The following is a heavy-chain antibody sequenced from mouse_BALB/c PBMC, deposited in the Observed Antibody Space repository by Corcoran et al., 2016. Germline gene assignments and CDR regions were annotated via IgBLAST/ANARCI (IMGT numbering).Heavy chain of an antibody. CDR2: ISSSSSTI. D-gene: IGHD1-1*01. J-gene: IGHJ1*01. Sequence: EVQLVESGGGLVQPGGSLRLSCAASGFTFSSYSMNWVRQAPGKGLEWVSYISSSSSTIYYADSVKGRFTISRDNAKNSLYLQMNSLRDEDTAVYYCARERGGYSSGYYYYYGMDVWGQGTTVTVSS. CDR3: ARERGGYSSGYYYYYGMDV. CDR1: GFTFSSYS. V-gene: IGHV5-17*01.